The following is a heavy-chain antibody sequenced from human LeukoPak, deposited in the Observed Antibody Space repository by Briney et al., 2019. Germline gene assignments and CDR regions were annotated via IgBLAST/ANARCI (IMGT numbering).Heavy chain of an antibody. CDR3: ARDDRSGYYDD. V-gene: IGHV1-18*01. Sequence: ASVKVSCKAPGGTFSSYAISWVRQAPGQGLEWMGWISAYNGNTNNAQKFQGRVTVTTDTSTSTAYMELRSLRSDDTAVYYCARDDRSGYYDDWGQGALVTVSS. CDR2: ISAYNGNT. J-gene: IGHJ4*02. D-gene: IGHD3-22*01. CDR1: GGTFSSYA.